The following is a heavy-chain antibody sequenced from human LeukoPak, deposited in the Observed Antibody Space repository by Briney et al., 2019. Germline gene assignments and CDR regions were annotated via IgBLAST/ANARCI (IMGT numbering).Heavy chain of an antibody. V-gene: IGHV3-49*04. Sequence: PGGSLRLSCTASGFTFGDYAMSWVRQAPGKGLEWVSFIRGKAYGGTTEYAASVKGRLTISRDDSKSIAYLRMNSLKTEDTAVYYCTANWNDGYWGQGTLVTVSS. CDR2: IRGKAYGGTT. CDR3: TANWNDGY. CDR1: GFTFGDYA. J-gene: IGHJ4*02. D-gene: IGHD1-1*01.